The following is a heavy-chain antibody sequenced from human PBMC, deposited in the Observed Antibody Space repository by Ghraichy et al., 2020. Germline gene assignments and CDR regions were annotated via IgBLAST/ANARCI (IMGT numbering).Heavy chain of an antibody. J-gene: IGHJ3*01. V-gene: IGHV3-23*01. CDR2: ISGSGGAT. CDR1: GFAFNNHA. Sequence: GGSLRLSCATHGFAFNNHAITWVRQAAGKGLEWVSVISGSGGATFYADSVKGRFNISRDESKNTVYLQMNSLTAEDTAMYYCAKGLTMVGRNAYDVWGQGTMVTVSS. D-gene: IGHD2-8*01. CDR3: AKGLTMVGRNAYDV.